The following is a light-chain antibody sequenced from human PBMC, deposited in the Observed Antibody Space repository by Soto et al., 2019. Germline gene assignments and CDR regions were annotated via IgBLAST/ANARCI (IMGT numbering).Light chain of an antibody. CDR1: QSVASN. Sequence: EIVMTQSPATLSVSPGERATLSCRASQSVASNLAWYQQKPGQAPRLLIYGASTRATGVPARFSGSGSGTEFTLTISSLQSADFAVYSCQQYNNWPWTFGPGTKV. CDR2: GAS. V-gene: IGKV3-15*01. CDR3: QQYNNWPWT. J-gene: IGKJ1*01.